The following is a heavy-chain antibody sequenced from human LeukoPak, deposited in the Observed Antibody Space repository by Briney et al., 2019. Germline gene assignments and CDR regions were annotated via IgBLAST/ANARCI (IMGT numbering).Heavy chain of an antibody. J-gene: IGHJ4*02. CDR2: ISGSSTSI. D-gene: IGHD3-10*01. V-gene: IGHV3-48*02. Sequence: GGSLRLSCAASGFTFSSSEMNWMRQAPGKGLEWLSSISGSSTSIYYADSVKGRFTISRDNVKNLLYLQMNSLRDEDTAVYYCDYHGNGGQGTLVTVSS. CDR3: DYHGN. CDR1: GFTFSSSE.